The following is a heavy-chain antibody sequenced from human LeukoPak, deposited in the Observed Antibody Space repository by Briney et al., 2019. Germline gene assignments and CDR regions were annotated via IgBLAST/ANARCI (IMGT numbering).Heavy chain of an antibody. J-gene: IGHJ6*03. CDR3: ARDPGGSYYYYYYMDV. Sequence: PGGSLRLSCAASGFTFSSYAVHWVRQAPGKGLEWVAVISYDGSNKYYADSVKGRFTISRDNSKNTLYLQMNSLRAEDTAVYYCARDPGGSYYYYYYMDVWGKGTTVTVSS. CDR1: GFTFSSYA. V-gene: IGHV3-30*04. D-gene: IGHD3-10*01. CDR2: ISYDGSNK.